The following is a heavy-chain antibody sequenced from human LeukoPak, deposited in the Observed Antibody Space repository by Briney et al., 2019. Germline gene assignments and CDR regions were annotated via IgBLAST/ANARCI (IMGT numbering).Heavy chain of an antibody. CDR3: ATLYSYGFVGY. Sequence: GGSLRLSCAASGFTFSSYWMSWVRQAPGKGLEWVANIKQDGSEKYYVDSVKGRFTISRDNAKNSLYLQMNSLRAEDTAVYYCATLYSYGFVGYWGQGTLVTVSS. D-gene: IGHD5-18*01. J-gene: IGHJ4*02. CDR1: GFTFSSYW. V-gene: IGHV3-7*01. CDR2: IKQDGSEK.